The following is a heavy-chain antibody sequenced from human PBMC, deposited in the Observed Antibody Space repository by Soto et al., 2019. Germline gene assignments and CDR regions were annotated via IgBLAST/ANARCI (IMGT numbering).Heavy chain of an antibody. J-gene: IGHJ4*02. D-gene: IGHD2-2*01. CDR3: ARGGGSPYHDHEFDY. V-gene: IGHV4-59*11. Sequence: SETLSLTCSVSGVSTSNHYWTWIRKPPGQGPEWIGCIYYRGTTNYNASYNSRVTISVDTSKNQFSLKLTSVTTADTAVYYCARGGGSPYHDHEFDYWGQGILVTVSS. CDR2: IYYRGTT. CDR1: GVSTSNHY.